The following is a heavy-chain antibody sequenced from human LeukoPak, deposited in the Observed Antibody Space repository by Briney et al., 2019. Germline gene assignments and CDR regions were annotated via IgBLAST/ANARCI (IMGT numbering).Heavy chain of an antibody. CDR2: ISYDGSNE. J-gene: IGHJ4*02. V-gene: IGHV3-30-3*01. CDR1: GFTFSDYA. Sequence: PGRSLRLSCAASGFTFSDYAMHWVRQAPGKGLVWVAVISYDGSNEYYADSVKGRFTISRDNSKNTLFLQMNSLRAEDTTVYYGARTRGWFTHFDQWGQGTLVTVSS. D-gene: IGHD6-19*01. CDR3: ARTRGWFTHFDQ.